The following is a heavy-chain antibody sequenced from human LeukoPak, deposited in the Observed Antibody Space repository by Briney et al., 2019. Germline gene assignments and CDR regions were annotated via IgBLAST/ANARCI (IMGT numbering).Heavy chain of an antibody. CDR1: GFTSSSYA. J-gene: IGHJ4*02. CDR3: ARDCFGCSSSIDN. Sequence: GGSLRLSCAASGFTSSSYAMSWVRQAPGKGLEWVSAISGSGGNTYYTDSVKGRFTISRDNARNSLYLQMNSLRAEDTAVYYCARDCFGCSSSIDNWGQGTLVTVSS. V-gene: IGHV3-23*01. CDR2: ISGSGGNT. D-gene: IGHD6-19*01.